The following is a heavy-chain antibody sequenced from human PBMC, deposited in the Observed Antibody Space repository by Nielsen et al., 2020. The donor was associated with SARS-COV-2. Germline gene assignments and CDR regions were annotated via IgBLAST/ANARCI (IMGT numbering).Heavy chain of an antibody. CDR2: IIPIFGTA. V-gene: IGHV1-69*13. Sequence: SVKVSCKVSGGALTLFSMHWVRQAPGQGLEWMGGIIPIFGTANYAQKFQGRVTITADESTSTAYMELSSLRSEDTAVYYCARAPYCGGDCYGAFDIWGQGTMVTVSS. J-gene: IGHJ3*02. CDR3: ARAPYCGGDCYGAFDI. D-gene: IGHD2-21*02. CDR1: GGALTLFS.